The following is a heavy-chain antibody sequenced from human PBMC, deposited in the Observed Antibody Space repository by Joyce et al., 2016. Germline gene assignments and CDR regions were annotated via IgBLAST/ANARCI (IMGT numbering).Heavy chain of an antibody. D-gene: IGHD2-2*02. J-gene: IGHJ4*02. V-gene: IGHV1-24*01. CDR3: ATNHATGGYCSSTSCNTLDY. Sequence: QVQLVQSGAEVKKPGASVKVSCKLSGSTLSELSMHWVRQAPGKGLEYMGGFDTEDGKTVFAQKFQGRVTMTEDTSTDTAYMELSSLRSEDTAVYYCATNHATGGYCSSTSCNTLDYWGQGTLVTVSS. CDR1: GSTLSELS. CDR2: FDTEDGKT.